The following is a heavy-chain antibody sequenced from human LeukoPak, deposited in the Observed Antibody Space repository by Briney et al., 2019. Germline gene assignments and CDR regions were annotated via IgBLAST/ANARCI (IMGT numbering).Heavy chain of an antibody. Sequence: SETLSLTRTVSGGSISSSSYYWGWIRQPPGKGLEWIGSIYYSGSTYYNPSLKSRVTISVDTSKNQFSLKLSSVTAADTAVYYCARHSRVFDYWGQGTLVTVPS. D-gene: IGHD2/OR15-2a*01. J-gene: IGHJ4*02. CDR3: ARHSRVFDY. V-gene: IGHV4-39*01. CDR2: IYYSGST. CDR1: GGSISSSSYY.